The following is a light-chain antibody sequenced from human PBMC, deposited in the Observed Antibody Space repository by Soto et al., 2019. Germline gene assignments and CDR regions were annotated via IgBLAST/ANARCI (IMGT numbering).Light chain of an antibody. V-gene: IGKV3-20*01. Sequence: EIVLTQSPGTLSLSPGERATLSCRASRRVSSSNLAWYQRKPGQAPSLLIYGASSRATGSPDRSSGSGSGTDFTLTISRLEPEDFAVYYCQQYGSSPRTFGQGTKVEIK. J-gene: IGKJ1*01. CDR1: RRVSSSN. CDR2: GAS. CDR3: QQYGSSPRT.